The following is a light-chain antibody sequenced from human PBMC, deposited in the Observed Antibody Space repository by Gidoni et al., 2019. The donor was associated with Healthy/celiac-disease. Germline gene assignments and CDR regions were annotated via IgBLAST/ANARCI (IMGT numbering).Light chain of an antibody. CDR1: PSIRND. J-gene: IGKJ1*01. Sequence: AIQMTQSPASLPAPEGDRVTITCRASPSIRNDLGWYQQKPGKAPKLLIYAASSLQSGVPSSFSGSGSGTDFTLTISSLQPEDFATYYCLQDYNYRWTFGQGTKVEIK. CDR3: LQDYNYRWT. CDR2: AAS. V-gene: IGKV1-6*01.